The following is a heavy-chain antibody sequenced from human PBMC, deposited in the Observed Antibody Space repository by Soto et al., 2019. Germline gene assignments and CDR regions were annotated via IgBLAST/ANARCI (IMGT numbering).Heavy chain of an antibody. D-gene: IGHD6-6*01. V-gene: IGHV1-69*13. CDR2: IIPIFGTA. CDR3: ARLAAPTHYYYYGMDV. Sequence: SVKVSCKASGGTFSSYAISWVRQAPGQGLEWMGGIIPIFGTANYAQKFQGRVTITADESTSTAYMELSSLRSEDTAVYYCARLAAPTHYYYYGMDVWGQGTTVTVSS. CDR1: GGTFSSYA. J-gene: IGHJ6*02.